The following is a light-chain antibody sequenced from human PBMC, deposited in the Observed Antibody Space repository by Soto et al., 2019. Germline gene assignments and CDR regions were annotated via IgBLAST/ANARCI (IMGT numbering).Light chain of an antibody. V-gene: IGKV3-20*01. Sequence: EIVLTQSPGTLSLSPGERATLSCRASQSVSNNYLAWYQQKPGQAPMLLIYGASNSATGIPDRFSGSGSGKDFTLTISRLEPEDFAVYYCQQYGSSGTFGQGTKVEIK. CDR3: QQYGSSGT. CDR1: QSVSNNY. CDR2: GAS. J-gene: IGKJ1*01.